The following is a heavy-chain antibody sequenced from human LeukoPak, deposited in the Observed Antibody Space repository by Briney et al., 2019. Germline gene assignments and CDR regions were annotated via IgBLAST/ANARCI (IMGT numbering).Heavy chain of an antibody. CDR3: ARTPGRWFDP. CDR2: IYYSGST. V-gene: IGHV4-59*01. Sequence: PSETLSLTCTVSGGSISGYYWSWIRQPPGKGLEWIGCIYYSGSTNYNPSLKSRVTISVDTSKNQFSLKLSSVTAADTAVYYCARTPGRWFDPWGEGTLVTVSS. J-gene: IGHJ5*02. D-gene: IGHD3-10*01. CDR1: GGSISGYY.